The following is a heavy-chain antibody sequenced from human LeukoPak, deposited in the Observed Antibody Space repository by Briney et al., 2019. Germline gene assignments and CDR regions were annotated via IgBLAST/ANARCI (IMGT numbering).Heavy chain of an antibody. V-gene: IGHV1-69*04. CDR3: ARAKHYDSSGRILDY. J-gene: IGHJ4*02. D-gene: IGHD3-22*01. CDR1: GGTFSSYA. Sequence: ASVRVSCKASGGTFSSYAISWVRQAPGQGLEWMGRIIPILGIANYAQKFQGRVTITADKSTSTAYMELSSLRSEDTAVYYCARAKHYDSSGRILDYWGQGTLATVSS. CDR2: IIPILGIA.